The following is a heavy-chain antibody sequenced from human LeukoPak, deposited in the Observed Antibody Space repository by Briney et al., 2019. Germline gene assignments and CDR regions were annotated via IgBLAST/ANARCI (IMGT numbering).Heavy chain of an antibody. D-gene: IGHD3-22*01. CDR3: ARDLELVYYDSSGYDY. J-gene: IGHJ4*02. V-gene: IGHV3-74*01. CDR2: INSDGSNT. Sequence: GRCLRLSCAASGFTFSSYWMHWVSQVPGKGLVWVSRINSDGSNTRYADSVKGRFTISRDNAKNTLYLQMNSLRVEDTAVYYCARDLELVYYDSSGYDYWGQGTLVIVSS. CDR1: GFTFSSYW.